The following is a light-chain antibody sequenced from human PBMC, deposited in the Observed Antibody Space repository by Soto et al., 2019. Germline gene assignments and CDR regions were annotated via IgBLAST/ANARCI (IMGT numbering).Light chain of an antibody. J-gene: IGLJ2*01. CDR3: QSYDSSLRDVV. Sequence: QSVVTQPPSVSGAPGQRVTISCTGSSSNIGADYDVHWYQQIPGTAPKLLIYSNNNRPSGVPDRFSGSKSGTSASLAITGLQTEDEADYYCQSYDSSLRDVVFGGGTKLTVL. CDR1: SSNIGADYD. V-gene: IGLV1-40*01. CDR2: SNN.